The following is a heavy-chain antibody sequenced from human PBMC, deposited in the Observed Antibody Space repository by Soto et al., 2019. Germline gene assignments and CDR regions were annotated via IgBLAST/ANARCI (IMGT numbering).Heavy chain of an antibody. CDR3: SQLWFGELWHGMDV. Sequence: QMVLSRAEVKKPRSSVKVPCKASGGDFNSYTISWGRNAPGQGPEWMGTIIPILDVAKNAQKFQGRVTITADKSTSTVYMELRSLRSDDTAIYYCSQLWFGELWHGMDVWGQGTTVTVSS. CDR1: GGDFNSYT. V-gene: IGHV1-69*02. J-gene: IGHJ6*02. D-gene: IGHD3-10*01. CDR2: IIPILDVA.